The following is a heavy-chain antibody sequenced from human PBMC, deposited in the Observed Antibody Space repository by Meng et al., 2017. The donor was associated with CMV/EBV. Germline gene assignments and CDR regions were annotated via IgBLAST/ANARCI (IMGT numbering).Heavy chain of an antibody. CDR1: GFTFSKYS. CDR3: ARDGGYGSSTTCHEDYGMDV. V-gene: IGHV3-30*04. J-gene: IGHJ6*02. Sequence: GESLKISCAASGFTFSKYSMHWVRQAPGKGLEWVAVISYDGGNKYQADSVKGRFTISRDDSKNTLYLQMNSLRVEDTAAYYCARDGGYGSSTTCHEDYGMDVWGQGTTVTVSS. CDR2: ISYDGGNK. D-gene: IGHD2-2*01.